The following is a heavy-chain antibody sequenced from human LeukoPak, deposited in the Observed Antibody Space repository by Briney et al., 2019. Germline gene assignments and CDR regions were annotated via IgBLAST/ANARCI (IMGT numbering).Heavy chain of an antibody. CDR1: GFTFDDYA. CDR2: ISWNSGSI. J-gene: IGHJ4*02. D-gene: IGHD3-3*01. Sequence: GRSLRLSCAASGFTFDDYAMHWVRQAPGKGLEWVSGISWNSGSIGYADSVKGRFTISRDSAKNSLYLQMNSLRAEDTALYYCAKDTRFLPLYYFDYWGQGTLVTVSS. V-gene: IGHV3-9*01. CDR3: AKDTRFLPLYYFDY.